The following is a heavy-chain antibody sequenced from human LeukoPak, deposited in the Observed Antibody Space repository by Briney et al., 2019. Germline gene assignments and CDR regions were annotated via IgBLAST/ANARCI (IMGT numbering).Heavy chain of an antibody. V-gene: IGHV4-4*07. CDR1: GDSMTRYY. CDR3: TRENRPFCPFAF. J-gene: IGHJ4*02. D-gene: IGHD3-3*01. Sequence: SETLSLTCTVSGDSMTRYYWSFIRQPAGKGLEWIGRIHTTGTTWYNASLKSRVTMSVDPSKNQFSLRLTSVTAADTAVYYCTRENRPFCPFAFWGQGVMVTVSS. CDR2: IHTTGTT.